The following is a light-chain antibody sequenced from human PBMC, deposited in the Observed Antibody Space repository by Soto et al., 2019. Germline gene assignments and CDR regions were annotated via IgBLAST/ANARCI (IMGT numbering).Light chain of an antibody. CDR1: QSVSSSY. V-gene: IGKV3-20*01. Sequence: EFVLTQSPVTLSLSPGERATLSCRASQSVSSSYLAWYQQKPGQAPRLLIYGASSRATGIPDRLSGSGSGTESTLTISSLQSEDSAIYFCQHYYTWPPAWTFGQGTKVDIK. CDR3: QHYYTWPPAWT. CDR2: GAS. J-gene: IGKJ1*01.